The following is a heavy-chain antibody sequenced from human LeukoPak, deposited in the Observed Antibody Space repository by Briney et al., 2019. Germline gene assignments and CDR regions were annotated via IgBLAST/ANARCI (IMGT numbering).Heavy chain of an antibody. CDR2: IYYSGST. V-gene: IGHV4-31*03. Sequence: PSQTLSLSCTVSGGSLSSGDYYWSWIRQHPGKGLEWIGYIYYSGSTYYNPSLKSRVTISVDTSKNQFSLKLSSVTAADTAVYYCARALEYYYDSSGLSSAFDIWGQGTMVTVSS. CDR3: ARALEYYYDSSGLSSAFDI. J-gene: IGHJ3*02. CDR1: GGSLSSGDYY. D-gene: IGHD3-22*01.